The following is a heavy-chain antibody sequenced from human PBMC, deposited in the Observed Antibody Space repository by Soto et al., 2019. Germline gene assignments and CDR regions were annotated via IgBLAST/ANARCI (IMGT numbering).Heavy chain of an antibody. Sequence: GGSLRLSCAVSGFTFSSYAMAWVRQAPGKGLEWVSGISGSGHSTYHADSVKGRFTISRDNSNNTLYLQMNSLRAEDTAVYYCAKDKYDILTGYSIPNWFDPWGQGTLVTVSS. CDR2: ISGSGHST. D-gene: IGHD3-9*01. V-gene: IGHV3-23*01. CDR3: AKDKYDILTGYSIPNWFDP. CDR1: GFTFSSYA. J-gene: IGHJ5*02.